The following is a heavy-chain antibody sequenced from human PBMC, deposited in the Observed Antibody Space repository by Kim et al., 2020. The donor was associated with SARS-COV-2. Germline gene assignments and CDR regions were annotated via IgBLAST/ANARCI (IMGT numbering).Heavy chain of an antibody. V-gene: IGHV1-46*01. Sequence: ASVKVSCKASGYTFTSYYMHWVRQAPGQGLEWMGIINPSGGSTSYAQKFQGRVTMTRDTSTSTVYMELSSLRSEDTAVYYCARETGYGDYDYYYGMDVWGQGTTVTVSS. CDR2: INPSGGST. CDR1: GYTFTSYY. CDR3: ARETGYGDYDYYYGMDV. J-gene: IGHJ6*02. D-gene: IGHD4-17*01.